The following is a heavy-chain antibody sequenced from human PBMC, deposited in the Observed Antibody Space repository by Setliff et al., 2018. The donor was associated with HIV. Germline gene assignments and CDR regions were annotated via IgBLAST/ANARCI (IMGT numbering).Heavy chain of an antibody. CDR1: GGSISSGGYY. CDR3: ARESRNDFWSGYYRTFDI. J-gene: IGHJ3*02. Sequence: SETLSLTCTVSGGSISSGGYYWSWIRQHPGKGLEWIGYIYYSGSTYYNPSLKSRVTISVDTSKNQFSLKLSSVTAADTAMYFCARESRNDFWSGYYRTFDIWGQGTMVTISS. D-gene: IGHD3-3*01. V-gene: IGHV4-31*03. CDR2: IYYSGST.